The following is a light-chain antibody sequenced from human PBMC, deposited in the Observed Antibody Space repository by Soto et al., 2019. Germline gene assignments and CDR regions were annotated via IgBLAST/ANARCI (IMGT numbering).Light chain of an antibody. J-gene: IGLJ2*01. CDR1: SSDVGGYNY. CDR3: SSYTASSTLVV. CDR2: EVS. V-gene: IGLV2-14*01. Sequence: QSALTQPASVSGSPGQSITISCTGTSSDVGGYNYVSWYQQHPGKAPKLMIYEVSNRPSGVSNRFSDSKSGNTASLTISGLQAEDVADYYCSSYTASSTLVVFGGGTKVTVL.